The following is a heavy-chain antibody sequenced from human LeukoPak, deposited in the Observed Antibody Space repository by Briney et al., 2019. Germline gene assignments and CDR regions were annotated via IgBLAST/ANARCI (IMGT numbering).Heavy chain of an antibody. CDR2: IYYSGST. J-gene: IGHJ4*02. V-gene: IGHV4-39*01. CDR1: GGSISSSSYY. Sequence: SETLSLTCTVSGGSISSSSYYWGWIRQPPGKGLEWIGSIYYSGSTYYNPSLKSRVTISVDTSKNQFSLKLSSVTAADTAVYYCARNPYLYYYDSSGYYYGAHFDYWGQGTLVTVSS. D-gene: IGHD3-22*01. CDR3: ARNPYLYYYDSSGYYYGAHFDY.